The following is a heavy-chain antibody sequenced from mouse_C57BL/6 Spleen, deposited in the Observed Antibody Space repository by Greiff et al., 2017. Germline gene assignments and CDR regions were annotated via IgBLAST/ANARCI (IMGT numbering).Heavy chain of an antibody. CDR1: GFSLTSYG. CDR3: ATLSYYSNYFDY. J-gene: IGHJ2*01. Sequence: VQLQQSGPGLVQPSQSLSITCTVSGFSLTSYGVHWVRQSPGKGLEWLGVIWSGGSTDYNAAFISGLSISKDNSKSQVFFKMNSLQADDTAIYYCATLSYYSNYFDYWGQGTTLTVSS. CDR2: IWSGGST. V-gene: IGHV2-2*01. D-gene: IGHD2-5*01.